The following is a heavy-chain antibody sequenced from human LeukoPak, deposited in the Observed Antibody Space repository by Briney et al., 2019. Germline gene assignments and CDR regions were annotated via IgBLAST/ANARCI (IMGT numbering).Heavy chain of an antibody. J-gene: IGHJ4*02. CDR3: ARVFGYSGSYCAFDY. Sequence: SETLSLTCTVSGDPISSYSWSWIRQPAGKGLEWIGLIYTSGSTNYNPSLKTRVIMSVDTSKNQFSLILNSVTVADTAVYYCARVFGYSGSYCAFDYWGQGALVTVSS. V-gene: IGHV4-4*07. CDR2: IYTSGST. D-gene: IGHD1-26*01. CDR1: GDPISSYS.